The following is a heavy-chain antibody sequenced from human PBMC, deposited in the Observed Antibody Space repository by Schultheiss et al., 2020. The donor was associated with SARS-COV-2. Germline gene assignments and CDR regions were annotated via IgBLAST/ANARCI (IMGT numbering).Heavy chain of an antibody. CDR1: GFTFSSYG. CDR3: ASPPGGSGSYGLYYFDY. Sequence: GGSLRLSCAASGFTFSSYGMHWVRQAPGKGLEWVSSISSSSSYIYYADSVKGRFTISRDNAKNSLYLQMNSLRAEDTAVYYCASPPGGSGSYGLYYFDYWGQGTLVTVSS. V-gene: IGHV3-21*01. CDR2: ISSSSSYI. J-gene: IGHJ4*02. D-gene: IGHD3-10*01.